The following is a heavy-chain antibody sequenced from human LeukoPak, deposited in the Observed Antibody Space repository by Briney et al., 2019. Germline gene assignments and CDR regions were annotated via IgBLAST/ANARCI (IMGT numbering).Heavy chain of an antibody. CDR3: ARDEWGDGFNI. CDR1: GFTFSSYS. CDR2: ISSSSSYI. J-gene: IGHJ3*02. D-gene: IGHD1-26*01. V-gene: IGHV3-21*01. Sequence: GGSLRLSCAASGFTFSSYSMNWVRQAPGKGLEWVSSISSSSSYIHSTDSVRGRFTISRDNAKNSLFLQMNSLRAEDTALYYCARDEWGDGFNIWGQGTMVTVFS.